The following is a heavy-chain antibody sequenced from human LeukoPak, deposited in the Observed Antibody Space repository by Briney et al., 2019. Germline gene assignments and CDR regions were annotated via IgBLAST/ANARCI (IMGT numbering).Heavy chain of an antibody. J-gene: IGHJ4*02. V-gene: IGHV4-59*08. CDR2: IYYSGST. Sequence: SETLSLTCTVSGGSISTYYWSWIRQPPGKGLEWIGYIYYSGSTNYNPSLKSRVTISVDTSKNQFSLKLGSVTAADTAVYYCARVRQWVFDYWGQGTLVTVSS. CDR3: ARVRQWVFDY. D-gene: IGHD6-19*01. CDR1: GGSISTYY.